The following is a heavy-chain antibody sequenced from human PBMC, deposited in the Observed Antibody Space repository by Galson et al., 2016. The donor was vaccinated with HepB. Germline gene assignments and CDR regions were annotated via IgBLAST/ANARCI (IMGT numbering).Heavy chain of an antibody. D-gene: IGHD1-26*01. J-gene: IGHJ4*02. V-gene: IGHV4-59*01. CDR2: IYYCGSS. Sequence: ETLSLTCTVSGGSISSYYWSWIRQPPGKGLEWIGYIYYCGSSNYNPSLKSRVTISVDTSKNQFSLNLTSVTPADTAVYYCARLGVVGAKYDYWGQGTLVTVSS. CDR3: ARLGVVGAKYDY. CDR1: GGSISSYY.